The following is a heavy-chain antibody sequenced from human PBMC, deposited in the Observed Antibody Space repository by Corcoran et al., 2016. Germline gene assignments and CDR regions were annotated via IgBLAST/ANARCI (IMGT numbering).Heavy chain of an antibody. Sequence: QVQLVQSGAEVKKPGASVKVSCKASGYTFTSYAMHWVRQAPGQRLEWMGWINAGNGNTKYSQKFQGRVTITGDTSATTAYMELSSLRSEDTAVYYCARDRAWIQLHGDYWGQGTLVTVSS. CDR2: INAGNGNT. CDR3: ARDRAWIQLHGDY. V-gene: IGHV1-3*01. D-gene: IGHD5-18*01. J-gene: IGHJ4*02. CDR1: GYTFTSYA.